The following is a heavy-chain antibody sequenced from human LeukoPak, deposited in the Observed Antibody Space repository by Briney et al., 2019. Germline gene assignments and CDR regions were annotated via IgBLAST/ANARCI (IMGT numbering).Heavy chain of an antibody. J-gene: IGHJ4*02. V-gene: IGHV3-21*05. CDR2: IRTRAQGANYA. D-gene: IGHD3-9*01. Sequence: GGSLRLSCATSGFSFTDYPMNWVRPAPGKAPEGVSNIRTRAQGANYAYYAAPVKARVTISRDDAKNTLYLHMNSLRDDDTAVYYCASDQRYAFDYWGQGFLVTVSS. CDR1: GFSFTDYP. CDR3: ASDQRYAFDY.